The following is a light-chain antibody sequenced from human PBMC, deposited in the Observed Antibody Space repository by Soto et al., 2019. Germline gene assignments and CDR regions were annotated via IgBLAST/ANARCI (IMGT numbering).Light chain of an antibody. V-gene: IGLV4-69*01. CDR3: QTCATGTIVV. CDR1: SGHSNYA. J-gene: IGLJ2*01. CDR2: LNNDGSH. Sequence: QPVLTQSPSASASLGASVKLTCTLSSGHSNYAIAWHQQQPEKGPRYLMKLNNDGSHIKGDGIPDRFSGSSSGAERYLTISSLQSEDEADYYCQTCATGTIVVFGGGTKLTVL.